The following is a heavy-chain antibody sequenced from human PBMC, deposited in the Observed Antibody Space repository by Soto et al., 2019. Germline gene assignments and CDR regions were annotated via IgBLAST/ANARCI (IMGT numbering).Heavy chain of an antibody. CDR2: IGGSGGNR. Sequence: EVQLLESGGGLVQPGRSLRLSCAASGFTFNAYAMSWVRQAPGKGLEWVSAIGGSGGNRYYAASVKGRFTISRDNSKDTVDLQVSRLRVEDTAVYFCARVASDYINSVDHWGQGILVTVSS. J-gene: IGHJ4*02. CDR1: GFTFNAYA. CDR3: ARVASDYINSVDH. V-gene: IGHV3-23*01. D-gene: IGHD4-4*01.